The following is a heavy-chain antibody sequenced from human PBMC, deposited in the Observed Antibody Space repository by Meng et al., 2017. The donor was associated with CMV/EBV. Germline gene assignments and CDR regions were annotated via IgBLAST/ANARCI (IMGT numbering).Heavy chain of an antibody. D-gene: IGHD3-3*01. J-gene: IGHJ6*02. CDR1: GGSFSGYY. CDR2: IYYSGST. Sequence: SQTLSLTCAVYGGSFSGYYWSWIRQPPGKGLEWIGYIYYSGSTNYNPSLKSRVTISVDTSKNQFSLKLSSVTAADTAVYYCARVEIFSRIGMDVWGQGTTVTVSS. V-gene: IGHV4-59*01. CDR3: ARVEIFSRIGMDV.